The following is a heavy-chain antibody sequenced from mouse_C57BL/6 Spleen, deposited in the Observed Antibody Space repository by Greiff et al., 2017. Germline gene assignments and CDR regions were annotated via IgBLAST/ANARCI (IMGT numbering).Heavy chain of an antibody. Sequence: QVQLQQPGAELVKPGASVKLSCKASGYTFTSYCMQWVKQRPGQGLEWIGEIDPSDSYTNYNQKFKGKATLTADTSSSTAYMQLSSLTSEDSAVYYCASPITTVGDYWGQGTTLTVSS. V-gene: IGHV1-50*01. CDR3: ASPITTVGDY. CDR1: GYTFTSYC. D-gene: IGHD1-1*01. J-gene: IGHJ2*01. CDR2: IDPSDSYT.